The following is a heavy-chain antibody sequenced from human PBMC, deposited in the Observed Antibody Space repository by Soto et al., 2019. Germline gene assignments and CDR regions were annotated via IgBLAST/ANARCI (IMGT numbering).Heavy chain of an antibody. CDR2: IKFDGSEK. CDR3: VKDGGYCSSTTCYSPRNHYFDS. J-gene: IGHJ4*02. CDR1: GFTFSDYW. V-gene: IGHV3-7*03. D-gene: IGHD2-2*01. Sequence: GSLRLSCAASGFTFSDYWMSWVRQAPGKGPEWVANIKFDGSEKQYVDSVKGRFSISRDNSRNSLFLQMNSLRAGDTAVYYCVKDGGYCSSTTCYSPRNHYFDSWGQGTLVTVS.